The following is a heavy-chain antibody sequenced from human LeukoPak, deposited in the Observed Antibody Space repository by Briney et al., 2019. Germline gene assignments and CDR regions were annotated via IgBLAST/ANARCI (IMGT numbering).Heavy chain of an antibody. Sequence: PGGSLRLSCVASGFTVSNSYMSWVRQAPGKGLEWVSIIYSGGVTYYADSVKGRFTISRDHSKNTLYLQMDSLRAEDTAVYYCARAEASSWFAYWGQGTLVTVSS. CDR3: ARAEASSWFAY. J-gene: IGHJ4*02. V-gene: IGHV3-66*01. CDR1: GFTVSNSY. D-gene: IGHD6-13*01. CDR2: IYSGGVT.